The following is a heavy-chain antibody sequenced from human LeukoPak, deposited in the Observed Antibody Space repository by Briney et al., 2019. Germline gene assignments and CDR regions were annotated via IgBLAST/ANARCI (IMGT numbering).Heavy chain of an antibody. Sequence: PGGSLRLSCAASGFTFSSYAMGWVRQAPGKGLEWVSAISGSGGSTYYADSVKGRFTISRDNSKNTLYLQMNSLRAEDTAVYYCAKDLGVRIVVVTAINDAFDIWGQGTMVTVSS. CDR3: AKDLGVRIVVVTAINDAFDI. V-gene: IGHV3-23*01. CDR1: GFTFSSYA. CDR2: ISGSGGST. J-gene: IGHJ3*02. D-gene: IGHD2-21*02.